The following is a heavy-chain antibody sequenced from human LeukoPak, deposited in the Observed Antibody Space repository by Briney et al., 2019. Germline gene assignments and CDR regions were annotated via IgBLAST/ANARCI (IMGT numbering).Heavy chain of an antibody. D-gene: IGHD2-2*01. V-gene: IGHV1-8*01. CDR2: ISPNSGAT. J-gene: IGHJ4*02. Sequence: ASVKVSCKASGYTFTSHDSNWVRQATGQAPEWMGWISPNSGATGYAQKFQGRATVTRDTSRSTAYMELSSLTSEDTAVYYCTRHTSPTFDSWGQGTLVTVSS. CDR1: GYTFTSHD. CDR3: TRHTSPTFDS.